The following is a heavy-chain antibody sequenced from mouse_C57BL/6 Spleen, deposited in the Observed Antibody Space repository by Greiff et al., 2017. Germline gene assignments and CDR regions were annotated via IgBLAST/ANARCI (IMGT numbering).Heavy chain of an antibody. CDR3: ARSDYYGSRDFLVDY. D-gene: IGHD1-1*01. J-gene: IGHJ4*01. Sequence: QVQLQQPGAELVRPGSSVKLSCKASGYTFTSYWMHWVKQRPIQGLEWIGNIDPSDSETHYNQKFKDKATLTVDKSSSTAYMQLSSLTSEDSAVYYCARSDYYGSRDFLVDYWGQGTSVTVSS. CDR2: IDPSDSET. CDR1: GYTFTSYW. V-gene: IGHV1-52*01.